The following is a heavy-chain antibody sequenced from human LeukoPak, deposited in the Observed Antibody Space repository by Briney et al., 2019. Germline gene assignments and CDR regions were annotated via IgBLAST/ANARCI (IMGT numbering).Heavy chain of an antibody. D-gene: IGHD3-9*01. CDR1: GGTFSSYA. Sequence: GASVKVSCKASGGTFSSYAISWVRQAPGQGLEWMGGIIAMFDTANYPQKFQGRVTITADKSTSTAYMELSSLRSQDTAVYYCASCYYDILTGYYNGAGCYFEHWGQGTLVTVSS. CDR2: IIAMFDTA. J-gene: IGHJ4*02. CDR3: ASCYYDILTGYYNGAGCYFEH. V-gene: IGHV1-69*06.